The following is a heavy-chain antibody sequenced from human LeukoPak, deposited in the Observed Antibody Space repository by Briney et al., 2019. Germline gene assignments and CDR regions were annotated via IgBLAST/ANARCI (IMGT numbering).Heavy chain of an antibody. V-gene: IGHV1-2*02. CDR1: GYTFTGYY. Sequence: ASVKVSCKASGYTFTGYYMHWVRQAPGQGLEWMGWINPNSGGTNYAQKFQGRVTMTRDTSISTAYMEPSRLRSDDTAVYYCARAPYCSSTSCYFLWFDPWGQGTLVTVSS. J-gene: IGHJ5*02. CDR2: INPNSGGT. D-gene: IGHD2-2*01. CDR3: ARAPYCSSTSCYFLWFDP.